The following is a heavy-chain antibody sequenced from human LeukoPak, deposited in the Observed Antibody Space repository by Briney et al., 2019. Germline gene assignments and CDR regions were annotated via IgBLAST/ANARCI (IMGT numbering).Heavy chain of an antibody. CDR1: GFTFDDYA. V-gene: IGHV3-9*01. J-gene: IGHJ5*02. CDR3: AKGRDKYQLLSKNWFDP. CDR2: ISWNSGSI. Sequence: LRLSCAASGFTFDDYAMHWVRQAPGKGLEWVSGISWNSGSIGYADSVKGRFTISRDNAKNSLYLQMNSLRAEDTALYYCAKGRDKYQLLSKNWFDPWGQGTLVTVPS. D-gene: IGHD2-2*01.